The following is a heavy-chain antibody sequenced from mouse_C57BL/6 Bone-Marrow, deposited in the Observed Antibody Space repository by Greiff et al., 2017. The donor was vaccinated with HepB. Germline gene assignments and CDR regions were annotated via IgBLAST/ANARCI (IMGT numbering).Heavy chain of an antibody. D-gene: IGHD2-2*01. Sequence: EVKLVESGGGLVQPGGSMKLSCVASGFTFSNYWMNWVRQSPEKGLEWVAQIRLKSDNYATHYAESVKGRFTISRDDSKSSVYLQMNNLRAEDTGIYYCTYYGYDEAYWGQGTLVTVSA. J-gene: IGHJ3*01. CDR3: TYYGYDEAY. V-gene: IGHV6-3*01. CDR2: IRLKSDNYAT. CDR1: GFTFSNYW.